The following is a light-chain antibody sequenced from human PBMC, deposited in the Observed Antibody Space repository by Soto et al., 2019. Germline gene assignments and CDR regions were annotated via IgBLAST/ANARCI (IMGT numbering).Light chain of an antibody. V-gene: IGLV1-40*01. CDR3: QSYDDSLSVHYV. CDR1: SSNIGAGYD. CDR2: GNS. Sequence: QSALTQPPSVSGAPGQRVTISCTGSSSNIGAGYDVHWYQQLPGTAPKLLIYGNSNRPSGVPDRFSGSKSGTSASLAITGLQADDEADYYCQSYDDSLSVHYVFGTGTKVTV. J-gene: IGLJ1*01.